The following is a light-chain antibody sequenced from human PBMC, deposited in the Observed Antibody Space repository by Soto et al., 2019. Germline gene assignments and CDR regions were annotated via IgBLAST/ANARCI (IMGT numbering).Light chain of an antibody. CDR1: QSTSTL. V-gene: IGKV1-5*01. J-gene: IGKJ1*01. CDR2: DVS. CDR3: QQYNSYTWT. Sequence: DIQITQSPSTLSASVGDRVTITCRASQSTSTLLDWYQQKPEKAPKLLIYDVSSLESGVPSRFSGSGSGTEFTLTISSLQPDDFATYYCQQYNSYTWTFGQGTKVEIK.